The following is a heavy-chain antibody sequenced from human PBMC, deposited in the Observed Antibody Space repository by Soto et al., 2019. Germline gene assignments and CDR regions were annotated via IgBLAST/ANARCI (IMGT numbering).Heavy chain of an antibody. CDR1: GGTFSSYT. CDR2: IIPILGIA. CDR3: ASYASGYSDY. Sequence: QVQLVQSGAEVKKPGSSVKVSCKASGGTFSSYTISWVRQAPGQGLEWMGRIIPILGIANYAQKFQGRVTITADKSTSTANMELSSLRSEDTAVYYCASYASGYSDYWGQGTLVTVSS. J-gene: IGHJ4*02. V-gene: IGHV1-69*02. D-gene: IGHD3-3*01.